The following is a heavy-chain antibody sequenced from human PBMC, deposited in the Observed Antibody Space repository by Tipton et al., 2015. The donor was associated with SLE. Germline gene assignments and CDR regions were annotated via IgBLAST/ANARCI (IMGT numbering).Heavy chain of an antibody. CDR3: ARVGEGYSSSSHFDY. V-gene: IGHV4-61*10. D-gene: IGHD6-6*01. CDR1: GGSISSGSYY. Sequence: TLSLTCTVSGGSISSGSYYWSWIRQPAGKGLEWIGHIYYSGSTNYNPSLKSRVTISVDTSKNQFSLKLSSVTAADTAVYYCARVGEGYSSSSHFDYWGQGTLVTVSS. CDR2: IYYSGST. J-gene: IGHJ4*02.